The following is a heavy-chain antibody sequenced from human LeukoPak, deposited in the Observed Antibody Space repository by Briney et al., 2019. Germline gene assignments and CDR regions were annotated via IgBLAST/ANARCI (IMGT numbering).Heavy chain of an antibody. CDR3: XXXXXXXXXXXV. J-gene: IGHJ6*04. Sequence: GGSLRLSCTASGFTFSSYAMHWVRQAPGKGLEWVAGISYDGSNKYYADSVKGRFTISRDNSKNTLYLQMNSLRAEDTAVYYCXXXXXXXXXXXVWGKGTTVSVSS. V-gene: IGHV3-30*01. CDR1: GFTFSSYA. CDR2: ISYDGSNK.